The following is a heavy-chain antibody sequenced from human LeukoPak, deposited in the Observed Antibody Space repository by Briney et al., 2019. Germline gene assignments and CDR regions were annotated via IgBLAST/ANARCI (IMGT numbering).Heavy chain of an antibody. CDR1: GFTFSDYF. CDR3: ASSGYTHAFDY. V-gene: IGHV3-11*03. CDR2: ISSTSSYT. D-gene: IGHD5-18*01. J-gene: IGHJ4*02. Sequence: PGGSLRLSCAASGFTFSDYFMTWIRQAPGKGLEWVSYISSTSSYTNYADSVKGRFTISRDNAKNSLYLQTNSLRAEDSAIYYCASSGYTHAFDYWGQGTLVTVSS.